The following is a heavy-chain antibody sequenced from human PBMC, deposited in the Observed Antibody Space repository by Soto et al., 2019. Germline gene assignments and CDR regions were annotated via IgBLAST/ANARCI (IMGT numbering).Heavy chain of an antibody. CDR3: ARDSSSWYLDY. D-gene: IGHD6-13*01. CDR1: GYTFTGYY. J-gene: IGHJ4*02. CDR2: INPNSGGT. V-gene: IGHV1-2*04. Sequence: ASVKVSCKASGYTFTGYYMHWVRQAPGQGLEWMGWINPNSGGTNYAQKFQGWVTMTRDASISTAYMELSRLRSDDTAVYYCARDSSSWYLDYWGQGTPVTVSS.